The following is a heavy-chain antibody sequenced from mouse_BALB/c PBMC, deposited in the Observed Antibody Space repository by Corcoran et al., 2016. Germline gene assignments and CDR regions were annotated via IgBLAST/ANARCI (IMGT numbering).Heavy chain of an antibody. CDR3: ARHYYYFDY. V-gene: IGHV1-18*01. Sequence: EVQLQQSGPGLVKPGASVKISFKTSGYTFTAYTMHWVKQSHGKSLEWIGGINPNNGGTSYNQKFKGKATLTVDKSSSTAYMELRSLTSEDSAVYYCARHYYYFDYWGQGTTLTVSS. CDR2: INPNNGGT. CDR1: GYTFTAYT. D-gene: IGHD1-1*01. J-gene: IGHJ2*01.